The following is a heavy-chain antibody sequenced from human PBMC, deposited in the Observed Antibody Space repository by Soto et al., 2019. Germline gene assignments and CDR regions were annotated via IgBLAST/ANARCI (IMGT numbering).Heavy chain of an antibody. CDR1: GFTFSSYG. J-gene: IGHJ4*02. V-gene: IGHV3-33*01. Sequence: GGSLRLSCAASGFTFSSYGMHWVRQAPGKGLEWVAVIWYDGSNKYYADSVKGRFTISRDNSKNTLYLQMNSLRAEDTAVYYCAREDGDYTTFDYWGQGTLVTVSS. D-gene: IGHD4-17*01. CDR2: IWYDGSNK. CDR3: AREDGDYTTFDY.